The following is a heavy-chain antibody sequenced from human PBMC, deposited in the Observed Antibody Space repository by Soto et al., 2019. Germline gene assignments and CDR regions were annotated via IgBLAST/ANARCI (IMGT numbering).Heavy chain of an antibody. Sequence: GGSLRLSCVFSGFTFNSYSMDLVRQAPGKGLEWVSYITSGSSTIHYADSVKGRFTISRDNAKNSVFLQMNSLRVEDTAVYYCVRDAGSLGYWGQGTLVTVSS. CDR1: GFTFNSYS. D-gene: IGHD3-10*01. J-gene: IGHJ4*02. V-gene: IGHV3-48*01. CDR2: ITSGSSTI. CDR3: VRDAGSLGY.